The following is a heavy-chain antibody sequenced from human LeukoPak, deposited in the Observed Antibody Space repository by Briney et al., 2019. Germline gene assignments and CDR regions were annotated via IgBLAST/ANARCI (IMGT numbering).Heavy chain of an antibody. CDR3: ARVPYYYGSGSYYDH. D-gene: IGHD3-10*01. V-gene: IGHV1-18*01. Sequence: GASVKVSCKASGYTFTSYGISWVRQAPGQGLEWMGWIYTYNDNPNYAQKLQGRVTMTTDTFTTTAYMELRSLRSDDTAVYFCARVPYYYGSGSYYDHWGQGTLVTVSS. CDR2: IYTYNDNP. CDR1: GYTFTSYG. J-gene: IGHJ4*02.